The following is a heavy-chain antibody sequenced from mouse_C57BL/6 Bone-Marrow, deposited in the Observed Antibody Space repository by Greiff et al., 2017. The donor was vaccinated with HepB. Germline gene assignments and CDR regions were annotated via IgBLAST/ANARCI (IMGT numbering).Heavy chain of an antibody. CDR2: IDPSDSYT. J-gene: IGHJ3*01. CDR3: ASWGITAVVATKGFAY. V-gene: IGHV1-69*01. Sequence: VQLQQPGAELVMPGASVKLSCTASGYTFTSYWMHWVKQRPGQGLEWIGEIDPSDSYTNYNPKFKGKSTFTVDKSSSTAYMQLSSLTSEDSAVYYCASWGITAVVATKGFAYWGQGTLVTVSA. CDR1: GYTFTSYW. D-gene: IGHD1-1*01.